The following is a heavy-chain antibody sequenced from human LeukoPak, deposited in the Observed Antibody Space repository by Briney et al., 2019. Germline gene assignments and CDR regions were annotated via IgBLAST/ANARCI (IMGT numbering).Heavy chain of an antibody. Sequence: WIRQPPGKGLEWVSGINRSSGDTGYADSVKGRFTISRDNAKNSLYLQMNSLRAEDTALYYCARLSESWSDYMDVWGKGTTVTVSS. V-gene: IGHV3-20*03. CDR3: ARLSESWSDYMDV. D-gene: IGHD1-26*01. CDR2: INRSSGDT. J-gene: IGHJ6*03.